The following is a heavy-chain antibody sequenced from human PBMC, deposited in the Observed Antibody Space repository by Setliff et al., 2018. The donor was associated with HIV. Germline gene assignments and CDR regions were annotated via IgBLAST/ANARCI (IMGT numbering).Heavy chain of an antibody. CDR1: GYSFINYG. V-gene: IGHV1-18*01. Sequence: GASVKVSCKASGYSFINYGISWVRQAPGQGPEWMGWISAYTGHTDYAPRLLGRVTMTTDTSTSTAYVELRSLTSDDTAVYYCARARLQGIVTAVGPRDNCLDPWSQGTRVTVS. J-gene: IGHJ5*02. D-gene: IGHD1-26*01. CDR3: ARARLQGIVTAVGPRDNCLDP. CDR2: ISAYTGHT.